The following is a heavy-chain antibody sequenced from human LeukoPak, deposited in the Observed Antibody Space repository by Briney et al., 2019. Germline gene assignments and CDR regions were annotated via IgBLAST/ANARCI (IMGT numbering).Heavy chain of an antibody. CDR3: ARGVIAARQDY. CDR1: GYTFTIYY. CDR2: INPSGGST. Sequence: ASVTVSCKASGYTFTIYYMHWVRQAPGQGLEWMGIINPSGGSTSYAQKFQGRVTMTRDMSTSTVYMELSSLRSEDTAVYYCARGVIAARQDYWGQGTLVTVSS. V-gene: IGHV1-46*01. D-gene: IGHD6-6*01. J-gene: IGHJ4*02.